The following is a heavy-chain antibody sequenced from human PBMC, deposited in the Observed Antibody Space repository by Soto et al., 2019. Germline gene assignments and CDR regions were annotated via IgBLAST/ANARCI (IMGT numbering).Heavy chain of an antibody. CDR2: IYSLGNT. Sequence: QMQLQESGPGLVKPSETLSLTCTVSGGSISSSSYYWGWIRQPPGQGLEWLGTIYSLGNTYYNPSLNSRVTITVDKSKSHLFLKLISVTAPDTAVYYCARQIYDSSGYYYAYWGQGTLVTVSS. V-gene: IGHV4-39*01. J-gene: IGHJ4*02. CDR3: ARQIYDSSGYYYAY. CDR1: GGSISSSSYY. D-gene: IGHD3-22*01.